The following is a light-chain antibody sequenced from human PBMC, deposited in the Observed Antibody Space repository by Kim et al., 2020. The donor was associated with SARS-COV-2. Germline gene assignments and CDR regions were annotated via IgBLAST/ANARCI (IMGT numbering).Light chain of an antibody. CDR2: DVS. Sequence: SSPITYSGTGGDVDGSDSVSCYQQYPGKAPQLIVYDVSNRPSGFPDRFSCSESGNTASLTVSRLRAEDEADYFCASYGGSNFFVLFGGGTQLTVL. CDR1: GGDVDGSDS. V-gene: IGLV2-8*01. CDR3: ASYGGSNFFVL. J-gene: IGLJ3*02.